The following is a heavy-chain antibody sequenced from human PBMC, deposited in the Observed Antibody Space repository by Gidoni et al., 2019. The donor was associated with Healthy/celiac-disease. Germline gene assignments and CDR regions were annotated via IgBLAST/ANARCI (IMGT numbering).Heavy chain of an antibody. CDR2: ISGSGGST. D-gene: IGHD6-19*01. J-gene: IGHJ5*02. CDR1: GFPFSSYA. V-gene: IGHV3-23*01. Sequence: SCAASGFPFSSYAMSWVRQAPGKGLEWVSAISGSGGSTYYADSVKGRFTISRDNSKNTLYLQMNSLRAEDTAVYYCAKDYRSGWYLDWFDPWGQGTLVTVSS. CDR3: AKDYRSGWYLDWFDP.